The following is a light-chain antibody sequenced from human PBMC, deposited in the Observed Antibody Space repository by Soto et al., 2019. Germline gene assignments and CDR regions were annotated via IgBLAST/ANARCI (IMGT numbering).Light chain of an antibody. CDR3: HQFNYFRVT. V-gene: IGKV1D-13*01. CDR2: DAS. Sequence: AIQLTQSPSSLSASVGDRVTITCRASHDIASALAWYQQKPGKPPKLMIYDASTLEGGVPSRFSGSGSGTDFTLTISGLQPEDFANYYRHQFNYFRVTFRQGTRLEI. CDR1: HDIASA. J-gene: IGKJ5*01.